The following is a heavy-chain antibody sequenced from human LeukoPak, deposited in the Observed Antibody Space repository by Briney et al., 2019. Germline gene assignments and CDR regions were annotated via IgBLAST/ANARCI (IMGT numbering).Heavy chain of an antibody. CDR2: IYTSGST. J-gene: IGHJ6*03. Sequence: SETLSLTCTVSGGSITNYYWSWIRQPAGKGLEWIGRIYTSGSTNYNPSLKSRVTMSVDTSKNQFSLKLSSVTAADTAVYYCARSSSIRGVIVRDYYYYYMDVWGKGTTVTISS. V-gene: IGHV4-4*07. CDR1: GGSITNYY. D-gene: IGHD3-10*01. CDR3: ARSSSIRGVIVRDYYYYYMDV.